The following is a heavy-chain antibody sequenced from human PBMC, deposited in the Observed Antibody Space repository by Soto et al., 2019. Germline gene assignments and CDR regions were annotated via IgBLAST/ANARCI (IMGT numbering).Heavy chain of an antibody. V-gene: IGHV3-30*03. Sequence: PGGSLRLSCTASGFSFSNSGIQWVRQTLGKGLEWAALISFDGDKYYVDSVKGRFTISRDNPTNTVYLQMNRLRPEDTGVYYCARDYARGWCQFWGQGTLVTVLL. CDR2: ISFDGDK. D-gene: IGHD2-8*02. CDR1: GFSFSNSG. J-gene: IGHJ4*02. CDR3: ARDYARGWCQF.